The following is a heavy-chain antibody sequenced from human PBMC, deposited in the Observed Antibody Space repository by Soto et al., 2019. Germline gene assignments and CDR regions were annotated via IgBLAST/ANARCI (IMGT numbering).Heavy chain of an antibody. CDR1: GYTFTSYD. CDR3: ARGPFTVTTPFDP. V-gene: IGHV1-8*01. CDR2: MNPNSGNT. Sequence: AASVKVSCKASGYTFTSYDINWVRQATGQGLEWMGWMNPNSGNTGYAQKFQGRVTMTRNTSISTAYMELSSLRSEDTAVYSCARGPFTVTTPFDPWGQGTLVTVS. D-gene: IGHD4-17*01. J-gene: IGHJ5*02.